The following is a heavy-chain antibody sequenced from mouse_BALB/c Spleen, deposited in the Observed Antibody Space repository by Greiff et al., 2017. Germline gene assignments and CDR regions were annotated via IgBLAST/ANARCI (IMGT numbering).Heavy chain of an antibody. Sequence: VQLKQSGAELVRPGALVKLSCKASGFNIKDYYMHWVKQRPEQGLEWIGWIDPGNGTTIYDPKFQGKASITADTSSNTAYLQLSSLTSEDTAVYYCASDYRYDCAYWGQGTLVTVSA. D-gene: IGHD2-14*01. CDR2: IDPGNGTT. V-gene: IGHV14-1*02. CDR3: ASDYRYDCAY. J-gene: IGHJ3*01. CDR1: GFNIKDYY.